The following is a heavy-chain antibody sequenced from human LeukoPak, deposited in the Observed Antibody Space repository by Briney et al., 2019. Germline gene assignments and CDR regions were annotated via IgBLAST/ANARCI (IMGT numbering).Heavy chain of an antibody. V-gene: IGHV1-2*02. Sequence: ASVKVSCKASGYTFTDYFMYWVRQAPGQGLEWMGWINPNSGDTDYAQLFQGRVTMTRDTSITTAYMELSSLRFDDTAVYYCARGYTPPHTSIEYWGQGTLVTVSS. J-gene: IGHJ1*01. CDR1: GYTFTDYF. D-gene: IGHD2/OR15-2a*01. CDR2: INPNSGDT. CDR3: ARGYTPPHTSIEY.